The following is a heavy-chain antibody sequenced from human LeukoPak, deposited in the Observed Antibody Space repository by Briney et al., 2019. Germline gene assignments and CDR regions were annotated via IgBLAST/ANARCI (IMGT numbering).Heavy chain of an antibody. CDR1: DYSITSGDY. Sequence: PSETLSLTCVVSDYSITSGDYWAWIRQPPGKGLEWIGSIYNSVSTSYNPSLKSRVTMSLDPSKNQLSLNLRSVAAADTAVYYCARNMSTEGWFDSWGRGTLVTVSS. D-gene: IGHD5/OR15-5a*01. CDR3: ARNMSTEGWFDS. CDR2: IYNSVST. V-gene: IGHV4-38-2*01. J-gene: IGHJ5*01.